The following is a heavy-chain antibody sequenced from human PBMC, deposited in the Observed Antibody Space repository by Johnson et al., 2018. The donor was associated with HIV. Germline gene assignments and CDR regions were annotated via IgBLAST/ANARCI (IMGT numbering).Heavy chain of an antibody. Sequence: VHLVESGGGLIQPGGSLRLSCAASGFTVSSNYMSWVRQAPGKGLEWVSVINWNGGSKDYVDSVKGRFTISRDNAKKSLYLQMNSLRAEDTALYYCAKVAYHYDSSGYEDALDIWGQGTMVTVSS. V-gene: IGHV3-53*01. CDR2: INWNGGSK. CDR3: AKVAYHYDSSGYEDALDI. D-gene: IGHD3-22*01. J-gene: IGHJ3*02. CDR1: GFTVSSNY.